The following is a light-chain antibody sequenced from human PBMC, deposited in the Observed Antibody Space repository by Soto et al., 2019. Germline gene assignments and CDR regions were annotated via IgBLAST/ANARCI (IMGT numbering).Light chain of an antibody. CDR3: QQYGSSPLT. CDR2: GAS. V-gene: IGKV3-20*01. Sequence: EIVLTQSPGTLSLSPGERATLSCRASQSVSSSYLAWYQQKPGQAPRLLIYGASSRATGIPDRFSGSGSGTDFTLTISRLEPEGFAVYYCQQYGSSPLTFGGGTKVVIK. CDR1: QSVSSSY. J-gene: IGKJ4*01.